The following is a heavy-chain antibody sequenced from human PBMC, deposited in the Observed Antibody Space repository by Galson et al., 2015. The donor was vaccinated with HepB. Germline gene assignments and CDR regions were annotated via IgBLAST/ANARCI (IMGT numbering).Heavy chain of an antibody. Sequence: SVKVSCKASGYTFTSYYMHWVRQAPGQGLEWMGIINPSGGSTSYAQKFQGRVTMTRDTSTSTVYMELSGLRSEDTAVYYCARDFSGWYLDYWGQGTLVTVSS. D-gene: IGHD6-19*01. CDR2: INPSGGST. CDR3: ARDFSGWYLDY. V-gene: IGHV1-46*03. CDR1: GYTFTSYY. J-gene: IGHJ4*02.